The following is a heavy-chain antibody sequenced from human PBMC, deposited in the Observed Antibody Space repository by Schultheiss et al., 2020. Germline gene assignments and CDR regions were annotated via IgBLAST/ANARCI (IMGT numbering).Heavy chain of an antibody. V-gene: IGHV4-31*03. CDR1: GGSISSGGYY. Sequence: SETLSLTCTVSGGSISSGGYYWSWIRQHPGKGLEWIGYIYYSGSTYYNPSLKSRVTISVDTSKNQFSLKLSSVTAADTAVYYCARATAVVTPIYYYYGMDVWGQGTTVTVSS. CDR2: IYYSGST. CDR3: ARATAVVTPIYYYYGMDV. J-gene: IGHJ6*02. D-gene: IGHD4-23*01.